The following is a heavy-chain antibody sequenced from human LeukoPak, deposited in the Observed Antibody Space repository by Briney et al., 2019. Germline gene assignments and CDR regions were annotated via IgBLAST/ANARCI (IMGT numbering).Heavy chain of an antibody. Sequence: SGTLSLTCSVSGGSISSSGYYWGWIRQPPGKGLEWIETIDYSGDTYYNPSLKSRVTISIDTSKNQFSLKLRSVTAADTAVYYCVRLVSATGNFDFWGQGALVTVSS. V-gene: IGHV4-39*07. CDR1: GGSISSSGYY. J-gene: IGHJ4*02. CDR2: IDYSGDT. D-gene: IGHD1-1*01. CDR3: VRLVSATGNFDF.